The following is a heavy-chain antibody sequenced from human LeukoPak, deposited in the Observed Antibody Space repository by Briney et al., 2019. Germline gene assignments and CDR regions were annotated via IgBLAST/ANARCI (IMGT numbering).Heavy chain of an antibody. Sequence: GGSLRLSCAASGFTFSSYWTSWVRQAPGKGLEWVANIKQEGSEKYYVDSVKGRFTISRDNAKNSLYLQMNSLRAEDTAVYYCARESCSGGSCYSGLVAFDIWGQGTMVTVSS. CDR1: GFTFSSYW. CDR3: ARESCSGGSCYSGLVAFDI. V-gene: IGHV3-7*01. CDR2: IKQEGSEK. D-gene: IGHD2-15*01. J-gene: IGHJ3*02.